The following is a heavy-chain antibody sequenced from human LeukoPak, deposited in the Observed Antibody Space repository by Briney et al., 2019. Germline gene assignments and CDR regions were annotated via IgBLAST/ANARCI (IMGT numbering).Heavy chain of an antibody. J-gene: IGHJ4*02. Sequence: GGSLRLSCAASGFTFSSYGMHWVRQAPGKGLEWVAVIWYDGSNKYYADSVKGRFTISRDNSKSTLYLQMNSLRAEDTAVYYCAKERGSEFDYWGQGTLVTVSS. V-gene: IGHV3-33*06. CDR2: IWYDGSNK. CDR1: GFTFSSYG. CDR3: AKERGSEFDY. D-gene: IGHD3-10*01.